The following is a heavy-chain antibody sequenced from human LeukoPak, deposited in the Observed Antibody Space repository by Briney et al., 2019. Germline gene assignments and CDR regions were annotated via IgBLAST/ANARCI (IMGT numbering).Heavy chain of an antibody. CDR2: INPNSGGT. Sequence: ASVKVSCKASGYTFTGYYMHWVRQAPGQGLEWMGWINPNSGGTNYAQKFQGRVTMTRDTSISTAYMELSRLRPDDTAVYYCARFQWLDYYFDYWGQGTLVTVSS. J-gene: IGHJ4*02. CDR3: ARFQWLDYYFDY. CDR1: GYTFTGYY. D-gene: IGHD6-19*01. V-gene: IGHV1-2*02.